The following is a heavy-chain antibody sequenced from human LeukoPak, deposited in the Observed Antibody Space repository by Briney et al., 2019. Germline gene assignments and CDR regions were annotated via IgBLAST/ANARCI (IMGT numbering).Heavy chain of an antibody. Sequence: PGGSLRLSCADSGFTFSSYALSWVRQAPGKGLEWVSGISCSGGRTDYADSVKGRFNISRDNSKNTLYLQMNSLRAEDTAVYYCAKPLSGRNYYYLGMDVWGQGTTVTVSS. CDR3: AKPLSGRNYYYLGMDV. J-gene: IGHJ6*02. D-gene: IGHD3-10*01. CDR1: GFTFSSYA. CDR2: ISCSGGRT. V-gene: IGHV3-23*01.